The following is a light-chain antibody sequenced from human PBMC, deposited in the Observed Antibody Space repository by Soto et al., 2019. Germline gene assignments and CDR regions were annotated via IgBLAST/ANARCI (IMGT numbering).Light chain of an antibody. CDR3: LKYTKSGPGT. J-gene: IGKJ1*01. CDR1: QDISQY. V-gene: IGKV1-27*01. CDR2: YAS. Sequence: DIQMTQSPSSLSASVGDRVTLTCRASQDISQYLAWYQQRPGKVPKLLIYYASTLQSGVPSRFSGSGSGTEFTLTISSLQPEDVSTYYRLKYTKSGPGTFGQGNKVEI.